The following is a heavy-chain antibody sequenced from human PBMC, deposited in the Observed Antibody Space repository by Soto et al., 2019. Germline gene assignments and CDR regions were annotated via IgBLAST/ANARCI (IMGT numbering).Heavy chain of an antibody. CDR3: ARDSSGRGSYPPVPFDY. Sequence: PGGSLRLSCAASGFTFSSYSMNWVRQAPGKGLEWVSYIGSSSSTIYYADSVKGRFTISRDNAKNSLYLQMNSLRDEDTAVYYCARDSSGRGSYPPVPFDYWGQGTLVTVSS. CDR2: IGSSSSTI. J-gene: IGHJ4*02. V-gene: IGHV3-48*02. CDR1: GFTFSSYS. D-gene: IGHD1-26*01.